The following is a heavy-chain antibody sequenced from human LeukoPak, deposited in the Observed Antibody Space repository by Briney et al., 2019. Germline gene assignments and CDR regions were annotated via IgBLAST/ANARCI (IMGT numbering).Heavy chain of an antibody. J-gene: IGHJ2*01. D-gene: IGHD2-21*02. CDR1: GYTLTELS. Sequence: ASVKVSCKVSGYTLTELSMHWVRQAPGKGLEWMGGFDPEDGETIYAQKFQGRVTMTEDTSTDTAYMELSSLRSEDTAVYYCATDSQGLWYFDLWGRGTLVTVSS. CDR3: ATDSQGLWYFDL. V-gene: IGHV1-24*01. CDR2: FDPEDGET.